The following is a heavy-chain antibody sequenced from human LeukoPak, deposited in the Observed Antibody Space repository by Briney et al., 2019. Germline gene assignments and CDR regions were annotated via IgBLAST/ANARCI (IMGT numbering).Heavy chain of an antibody. D-gene: IGHD4-23*01. CDR1: GGSFSGYY. J-gene: IGHJ4*02. Sequence: PSETLSLTCAVYGGSFSGYYWSWIRQPPGKGLEWIGYIYYSGSTNYNPSLKSRVTISVDTSKNQFSLKLSSVTAADTAVYYCARGEVGYGGNAVDYWGQGTLVTVSS. CDR3: ARGEVGYGGNAVDY. V-gene: IGHV4-59*01. CDR2: IYYSGST.